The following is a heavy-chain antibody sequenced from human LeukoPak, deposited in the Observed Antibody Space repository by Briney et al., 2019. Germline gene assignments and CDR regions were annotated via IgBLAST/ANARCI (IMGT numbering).Heavy chain of an antibody. D-gene: IGHD5-24*01. V-gene: IGHV4-39*01. CDR2: IYYSGST. Sequence: KASETPSLTCTVSGGSISSSSYYWGWIHQPPGKGLEWIGSIYYSGSTYYNPSLKSRVTISVDTSKNQFSLKLSSVTAADTAVYYCARMDGYNDFDYWGQGTLVTVPS. CDR1: GGSISSSSYY. CDR3: ARMDGYNDFDY. J-gene: IGHJ4*02.